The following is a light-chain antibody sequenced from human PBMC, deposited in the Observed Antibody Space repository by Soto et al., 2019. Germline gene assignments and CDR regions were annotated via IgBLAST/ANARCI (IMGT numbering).Light chain of an antibody. CDR2: DVG. J-gene: IGLJ1*01. CDR3: CSYAGTYTFYV. Sequence: QSVLTQPRSVSGSPGQSVTISCTGTSSDVGTYNYVSWYQQHPGKAPKLMVYDVGKRPSGVPDRFSGSKSGNTASLTISGLQAEDEADYFCCSYAGTYTFYVFGTGTKVT. CDR1: SSDVGTYNY. V-gene: IGLV2-11*01.